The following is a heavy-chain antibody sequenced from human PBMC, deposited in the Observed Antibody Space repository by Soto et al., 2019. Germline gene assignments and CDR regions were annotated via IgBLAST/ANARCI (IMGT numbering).Heavy chain of an antibody. CDR2: IYYSGST. Sequence: QVQLQESGPGLVKPSETLSLTCTVSGGSISSYYWSWIRQPPGMGLEWIGYIYYSGSTNYNPSLKSRVTISVDTSKNQFSLKLSSVTAADTAVYYCARLTKQWLAFDYWGQGTLVTVSS. D-gene: IGHD6-19*01. J-gene: IGHJ4*02. V-gene: IGHV4-59*08. CDR1: GGSISSYY. CDR3: ARLTKQWLAFDY.